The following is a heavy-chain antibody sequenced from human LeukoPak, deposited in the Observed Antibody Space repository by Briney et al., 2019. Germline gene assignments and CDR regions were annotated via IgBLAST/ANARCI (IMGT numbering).Heavy chain of an antibody. J-gene: IGHJ4*02. Sequence: PGRSLRLSCAASGFTFSSYGMHWVRQAPGKGLEWVSGISGSGTSTYYADSVKGRFTISRDNSKNTLYLQMNSLRAEDTAVYYCASRNYYDSSGYYYYYFDYWGQGILVTVSS. V-gene: IGHV3-23*01. CDR1: GFTFSSYG. CDR2: ISGSGTST. CDR3: ASRNYYDSSGYYYYYFDY. D-gene: IGHD3-22*01.